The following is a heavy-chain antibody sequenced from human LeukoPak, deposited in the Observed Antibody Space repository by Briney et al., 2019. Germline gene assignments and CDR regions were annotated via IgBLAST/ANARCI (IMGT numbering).Heavy chain of an antibody. V-gene: IGHV3-30*01. Sequence: GGSLRLSCAASGSTFSSYAMHWVRQAPGKGLEWVAVISYDGSNKYYADSVKGRFTISRDNSKNTLYLQMNSLRAEDTAVYYCATLDSWGQGTLVTVSS. D-gene: IGHD3-22*01. CDR3: ATLDS. J-gene: IGHJ4*02. CDR1: GSTFSSYA. CDR2: ISYDGSNK.